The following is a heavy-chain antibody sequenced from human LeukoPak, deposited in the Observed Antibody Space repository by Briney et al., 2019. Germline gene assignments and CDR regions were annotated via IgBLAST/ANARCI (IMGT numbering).Heavy chain of an antibody. J-gene: IGHJ4*02. CDR2: IGSDGSNT. CDR3: AKSGSGWYGSDY. V-gene: IGHV3-74*01. CDR1: GFTFSTFW. Sequence: GGSLRLSCATSGFTFSTFWMHWVRQAPGKGLVWVSRIGSDGSNTNYADSVKGRFTISRDNSKNTLYLQMNSLRAEDTAVYYCAKSGSGWYGSDYWGQGTLVTVSS. D-gene: IGHD6-19*01.